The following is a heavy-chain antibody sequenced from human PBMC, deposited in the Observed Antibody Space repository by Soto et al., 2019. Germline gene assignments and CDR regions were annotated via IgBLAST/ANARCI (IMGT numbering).Heavy chain of an antibody. CDR2: IYHSGST. CDR3: ARGHGDYFNWFDP. J-gene: IGHJ5*02. Sequence: SETLSLTCAVSGGSISSGGYSWSWIRQPPGKGLEWIGYIYHSGSTYYNPSLKSRVTISVGRSKNQFSLKLSSVTAADTAVYYCARGHGDYFNWFDPWGQGTLVTVSS. D-gene: IGHD4-17*01. CDR1: GGSISSGGYS. V-gene: IGHV4-30-2*01.